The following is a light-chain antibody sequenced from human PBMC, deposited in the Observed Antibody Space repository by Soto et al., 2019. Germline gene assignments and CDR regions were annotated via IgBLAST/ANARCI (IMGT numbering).Light chain of an antibody. V-gene: IGLV3-21*02. CDR2: ANS. J-gene: IGLJ1*01. CDR3: HVWDSGSAHHV. CDR1: NIGSKS. Sequence: SYELTQPPSVSVAPGQTARITGGGSNIGSKSVHWYQQKPGQAPMMVVCANSDRPSGIPERFSGSNSANTATLTISRVEAGDDADYYCHVWDSGSAHHVFGTGTKLTVL.